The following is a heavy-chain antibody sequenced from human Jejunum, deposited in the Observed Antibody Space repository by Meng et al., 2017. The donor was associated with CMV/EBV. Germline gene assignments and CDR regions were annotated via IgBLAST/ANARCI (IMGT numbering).Heavy chain of an antibody. CDR2: ISGNSNYI. V-gene: IGHV3-21*04. J-gene: IGHJ5*02. CDR1: RISFSTSN. D-gene: IGHD6-19*01. CDR3: AKAESSGWYSPDH. Sequence: SRISFSTSNMNWVRQVPGKGLEWVSSISGNSNYIYYSDSVKGRFTISRDNARDSLYLQMDSLRAEDTAIYYCAKAESSGWYSPDHWGQGTLVTVSS.